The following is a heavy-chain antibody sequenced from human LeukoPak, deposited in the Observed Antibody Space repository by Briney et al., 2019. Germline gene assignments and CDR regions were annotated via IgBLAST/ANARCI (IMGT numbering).Heavy chain of an antibody. D-gene: IGHD4-11*01. V-gene: IGHV3-23*01. CDR3: AKEVWYSNYYYYYMDV. J-gene: IGHJ6*03. CDR2: ISGSGGST. CDR1: GFAFSSYA. Sequence: PGGSLRLSCAASGFAFSSYAMGWVRQAPGKGLEWVSAISGSGGSTYYADSVKGRFTISRDNSKNTLYLQMNSLRAEDTAVYYCAKEVWYSNYYYYYMDVWGKGTTVTVSS.